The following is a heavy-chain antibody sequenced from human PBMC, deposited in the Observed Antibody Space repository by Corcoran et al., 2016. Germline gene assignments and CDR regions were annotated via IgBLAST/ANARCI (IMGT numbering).Heavy chain of an antibody. CDR2: ISAYNGNT. CDR1: GYTFTSYG. CDR3: ARDWPNYYDSSGYYVGRDNYFDN. J-gene: IGHJ4*02. V-gene: IGHV1-18*01. Sequence: QVQLVQSGAEVKKPGASVKVSCKASGYTFTSYGISWVRQAPGQGLEWMGWISAYNGNTNYTQKLQGRVTMTTDTSTSTAYMELRSLRSDDTAVYYCARDWPNYYDSSGYYVGRDNYFDNWGQGTLVTVSS. D-gene: IGHD3-22*01.